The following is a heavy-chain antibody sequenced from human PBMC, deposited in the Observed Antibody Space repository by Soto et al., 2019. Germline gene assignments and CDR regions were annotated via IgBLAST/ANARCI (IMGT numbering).Heavy chain of an antibody. CDR1: GYTFTSYG. D-gene: IGHD2-2*01. CDR3: ARACISTSCYSVWFDP. V-gene: IGHV1-18*01. Sequence: QVQLVQSGAEVKKPGASVKVSCKASGYTFTSYGISWVRQAPGQGLEWMGWISAYNGNTNDAQKLQGRVTMTTDTSTSTAYMELRSLRSDDTAVYYCARACISTSCYSVWFDPWGQGTLVTVSS. CDR2: ISAYNGNT. J-gene: IGHJ5*02.